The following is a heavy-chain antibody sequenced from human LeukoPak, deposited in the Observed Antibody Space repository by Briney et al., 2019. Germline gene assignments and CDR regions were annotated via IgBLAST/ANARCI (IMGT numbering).Heavy chain of an antibody. Sequence: SETLSLTCTVSGGSISSSSYYWGWIRQPPGKGLEWIGSIYYSGSTYHNPSLKSRVTISVDTSKNQFSLKLSSVTAADTAVYYCARVNYDFWSGCQHFDYWGQGTLVTVSS. CDR3: ARVNYDFWSGCQHFDY. CDR1: GGSISSSSYY. CDR2: IYYSGST. V-gene: IGHV4-39*07. J-gene: IGHJ4*02. D-gene: IGHD3-3*01.